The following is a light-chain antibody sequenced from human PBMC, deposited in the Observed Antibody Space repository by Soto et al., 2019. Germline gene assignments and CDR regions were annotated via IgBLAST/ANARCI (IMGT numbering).Light chain of an antibody. Sequence: DIQLTQSPSTLSASVGGTVTITCRASQTISIYLAWYQQRPGEAPKLLVYDASSLESGVPSRFSGTGSGTEFTLTISGLQPDDFATYYCQQYDDYSPWTFGQGTKLDIK. CDR3: QQYDDYSPWT. CDR1: QTISIY. J-gene: IGKJ1*01. V-gene: IGKV1-5*01. CDR2: DAS.